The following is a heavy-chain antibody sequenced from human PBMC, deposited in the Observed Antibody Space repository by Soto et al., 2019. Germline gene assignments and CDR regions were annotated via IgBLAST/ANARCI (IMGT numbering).Heavy chain of an antibody. Sequence: VGSLRLSCAASGFTFSDYYMSWIRQAPGKGLEWVSYISSSGSTIYYADSVKGRFTISRDNAKNSLYLQMNSLRAEDTAVYYCARVPSSGWYLSDYWGQGTLVTVSS. J-gene: IGHJ4*02. CDR1: GFTFSDYY. CDR2: ISSSGSTI. V-gene: IGHV3-11*01. D-gene: IGHD6-19*01. CDR3: ARVPSSGWYLSDY.